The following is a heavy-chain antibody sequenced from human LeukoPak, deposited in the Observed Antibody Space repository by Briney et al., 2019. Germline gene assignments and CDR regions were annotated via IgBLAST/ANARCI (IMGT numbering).Heavy chain of an antibody. D-gene: IGHD6-25*01. CDR1: GYSITSGHY. J-gene: IGHJ4*02. CDR3: ARPSPAAGTGY. CDR2: IYHSGST. V-gene: IGHV4-38-2*02. Sequence: PSETLSLTCTVSGYSITSGHYWGWIRQPPGQGLEWIGSIYHSGSTYYTPSLRSRVTISVDTSKNQFSLKLSSVTAADTAVYYCARPSPAAGTGYWGQGTLVTVSS.